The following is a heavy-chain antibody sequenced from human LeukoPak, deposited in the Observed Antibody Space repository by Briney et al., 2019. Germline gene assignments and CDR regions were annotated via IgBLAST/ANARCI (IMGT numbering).Heavy chain of an antibody. Sequence: SVKVSCKASGGTFSSYAISWVRQAPGQGLEWMGGIIPIFGTANYAQKFQGRVTITADKSTSTAYMELSSLRSEDTAVYYCATRYYYYYYMDVWGKGTTVTVSS. CDR3: ATRYYYYYYMDV. CDR2: IIPIFGTA. J-gene: IGHJ6*03. CDR1: GGTFSSYA. V-gene: IGHV1-69*06.